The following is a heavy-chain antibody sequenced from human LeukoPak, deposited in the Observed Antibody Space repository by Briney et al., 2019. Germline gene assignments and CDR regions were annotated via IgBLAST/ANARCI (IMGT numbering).Heavy chain of an antibody. CDR2: IYTSGST. Sequence: SETLSLTCTVSGGSISSYYWSWIRQPAGKGLEWIGRIYTSGSTNYNPSLKSRVTISIGTSKNQFSLKLSSVTAADTAVYYCARNDILTGSPNNWLDPWGQGTLVTVSS. D-gene: IGHD3-9*01. J-gene: IGHJ5*02. CDR3: ARNDILTGSPNNWLDP. CDR1: GGSISSYY. V-gene: IGHV4-4*07.